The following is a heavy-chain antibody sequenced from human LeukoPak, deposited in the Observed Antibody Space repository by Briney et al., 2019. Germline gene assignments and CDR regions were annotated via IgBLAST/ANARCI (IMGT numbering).Heavy chain of an antibody. J-gene: IGHJ4*02. D-gene: IGHD2-2*01. V-gene: IGHV3-7*03. CDR2: IKQDGREK. CDR3: VSRRCSITACYVASLNCFDY. Sequence: PGGSLRLSCEVSGLTISMYWLTWVRQAPGKGLEWVANIKQDGREKNYVDSVKGRFTISRDNTKNSLYLQMNSLRDEDTAVYHCVSRRCSITACYVASLNCFDYWGQGTRVTVSS. CDR1: GLTISMYW.